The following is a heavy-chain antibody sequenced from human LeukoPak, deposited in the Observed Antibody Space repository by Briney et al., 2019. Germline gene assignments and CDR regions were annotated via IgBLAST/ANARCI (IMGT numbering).Heavy chain of an antibody. CDR1: GFSVSSNY. V-gene: IGHV3-53*01. CDR3: ARGYGYNYYFDY. CDR2: IYSGGST. J-gene: IGHJ4*02. D-gene: IGHD5-24*01. Sequence: GGSLRLSCAASGFSVSSNYMSWVRQAPGKGLEWVSVIYSGGSTYYADSVKGRFTISRDNSKNTLYLQMNSLRAEDTAVYYCARGYGYNYYFDYWGQGTLVTVSS.